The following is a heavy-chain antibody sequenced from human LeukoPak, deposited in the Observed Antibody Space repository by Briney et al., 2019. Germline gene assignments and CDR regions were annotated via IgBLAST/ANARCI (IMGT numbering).Heavy chain of an antibody. J-gene: IGHJ3*02. CDR1: GGSISSYY. CDR3: ARGLDLYRLKDAFDI. D-gene: IGHD2-2*01. CDR2: IYYSGST. V-gene: IGHV4-59*01. Sequence: SETLSLTCTVSGGSISSYYWSWIRQPPGKGLEWIGYIYYSGSTNYNPSLKSRVTISVDTSKNQFSLKLSSVTAADTAVYYCARGLDLYRLKDAFDIWGQGTMVTVSS.